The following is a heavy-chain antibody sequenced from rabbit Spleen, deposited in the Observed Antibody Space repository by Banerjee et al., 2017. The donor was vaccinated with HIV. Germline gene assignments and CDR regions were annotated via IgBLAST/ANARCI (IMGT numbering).Heavy chain of an antibody. CDR1: GFTLSSYYM. Sequence: QEQLEESAGGLVQPGGSLKLSCKASGFTLSSYYMNWVRQAPGKGLEWIGCIVDATNTYYASWAKGRFTISKTSSTSVTLQMTSLTAADTATYFCVKYDVGAGLALNLWGPGTLVTVS. CDR3: VKYDVGAGLALNL. D-gene: IGHD4-2*01. V-gene: IGHV1S45*01. CDR2: IVDATNT. J-gene: IGHJ4*01.